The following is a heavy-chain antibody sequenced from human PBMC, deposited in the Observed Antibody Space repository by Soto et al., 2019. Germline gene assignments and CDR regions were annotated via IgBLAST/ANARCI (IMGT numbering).Heavy chain of an antibody. V-gene: IGHV4-30-4*01. CDR3: ARGPSGDKVDY. D-gene: IGHD1-26*01. Sequence: QVQLQESGPGVVEPSQTLSLTCTVSGGSNNNNGYFWSWIRQPPGSGLEWIGHIYNSGSTYSNPSLKSRLTISVDTSKNQFSLKLSSVTAADTAVYYCARGPSGDKVDYWGQGTLVTVSS. CDR1: GGSNNNNGYF. J-gene: IGHJ4*02. CDR2: IYNSGST.